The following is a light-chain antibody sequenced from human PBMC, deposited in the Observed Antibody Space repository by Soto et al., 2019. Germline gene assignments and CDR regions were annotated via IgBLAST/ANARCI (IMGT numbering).Light chain of an antibody. CDR3: ETLDSNTQNWV. CDR2: FEGSGSY. V-gene: IGLV4-60*02. Sequence: QPVLTQSSSDSASLGSSVKLTCTLSSGHSSYIIAWHQQQPRKAPRYLMKFEGSGSYNKGSGVPDRFSGASSGADRYLTNSSLQLEDDADYYCETLDSNTQNWVFGGGTKRTVL. CDR1: SGHSSYI. J-gene: IGLJ3*02.